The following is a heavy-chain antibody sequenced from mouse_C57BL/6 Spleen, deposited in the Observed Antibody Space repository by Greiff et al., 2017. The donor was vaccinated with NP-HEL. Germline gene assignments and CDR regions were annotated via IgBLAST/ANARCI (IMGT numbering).Heavy chain of an antibody. J-gene: IGHJ3*01. CDR2: IYPSDSET. CDR1: GYTFTSYW. Sequence: QVQLQQPGAELVRPGSSVKLSCKASGYTFTSYWMDWVKQRPGQGLEWIGNIYPSDSETHYNQKFKDKATLTVDKSSSTAYMQLSSLTSEDSAVYCGARGGGLRRGFAYWGQGTLVTVSA. V-gene: IGHV1-61*01. CDR3: ARGGGLRRGFAY. D-gene: IGHD2-4*01.